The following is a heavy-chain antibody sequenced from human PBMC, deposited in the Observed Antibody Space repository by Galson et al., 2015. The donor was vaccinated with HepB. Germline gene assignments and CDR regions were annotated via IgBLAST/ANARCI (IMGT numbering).Heavy chain of an antibody. D-gene: IGHD2-15*01. J-gene: IGHJ5*01. V-gene: IGHV1-46*01. Sequence: SVKVSCKASGYTFTSYYMHWVRKAPGQGREWMGIINPSGGSTSYAQKFQGRVTMTRDTSTSTVYMELRSLRSADPAVYYCARRRGYCSGGSCSPRTWFDSGGQGTLVTVSS. CDR3: ARRRGYCSGGSCSPRTWFDS. CDR1: GYTFTSYY. CDR2: INPSGGST.